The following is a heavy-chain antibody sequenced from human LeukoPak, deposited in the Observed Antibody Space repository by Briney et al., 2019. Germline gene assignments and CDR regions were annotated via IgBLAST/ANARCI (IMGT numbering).Heavy chain of an antibody. CDR3: AKDRDSGYYLDY. Sequence: GGSLRLSCAASGFTFDNYAMHWVRQAPGKGLEWVSLISGSSGSTYYADSVKGRFTISRDHSKNSLYLQMNSLRTEDTALYYCAKDRDSGYYLDYWGQGTLVTVSS. CDR2: ISGSSGST. D-gene: IGHD3-22*01. V-gene: IGHV3-43*02. J-gene: IGHJ4*02. CDR1: GFTFDNYA.